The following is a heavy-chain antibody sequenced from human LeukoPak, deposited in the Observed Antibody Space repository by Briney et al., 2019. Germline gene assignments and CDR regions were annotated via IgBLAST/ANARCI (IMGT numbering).Heavy chain of an antibody. CDR2: ISSSSSYI. CDR1: GFTFSSYS. V-gene: IGHV3-21*04. J-gene: IGHJ4*02. D-gene: IGHD1-1*01. Sequence: GGSLRLSCAASGFTFSSYSMNWVRQAPGKGLEWVSSISSSSSYIYYADSVKGRFTISRDNAKNSLYLQMNSLRGDDTAVYYCARDGDTTETYYFDSWGQGTLVTVSS. CDR3: ARDGDTTETYYFDS.